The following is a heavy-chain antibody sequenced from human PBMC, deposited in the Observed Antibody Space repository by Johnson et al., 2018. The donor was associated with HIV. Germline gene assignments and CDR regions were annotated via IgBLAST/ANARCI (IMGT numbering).Heavy chain of an antibody. D-gene: IGHD2-15*01. CDR1: GFSIDDYA. CDR2: TSWNSGSI. Sequence: VQLVESGGGVVRPGGSLRLSCAAFGFSIDDYAMSWVRQVPGKGLEWVSGTSWNSGSIGYAVSVKGRFTISRDNAKNSLSLQMNSLTAEDTAVYYCAKGGRGLAFDIWGQGTMVTVSS. CDR3: AKGGRGLAFDI. J-gene: IGHJ3*02. V-gene: IGHV3-20*04.